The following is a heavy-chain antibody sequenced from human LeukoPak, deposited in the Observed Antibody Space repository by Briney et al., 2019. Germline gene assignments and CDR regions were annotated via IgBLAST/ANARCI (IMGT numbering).Heavy chain of an antibody. D-gene: IGHD6-13*01. V-gene: IGHV1-2*02. J-gene: IGHJ4*01. Sequence: GASVKVSCKASGYTFTGYYMHWVRQAPGQGLAWMGWINPNSGGTNFAQKFRGRVTMTRDTSITTAYMELTRLKSDDTAVYYCARGGVRTAASSLGYWGQGTLVTVSS. CDR3: ARGGVRTAASSLGY. CDR1: GYTFTGYY. CDR2: INPNSGGT.